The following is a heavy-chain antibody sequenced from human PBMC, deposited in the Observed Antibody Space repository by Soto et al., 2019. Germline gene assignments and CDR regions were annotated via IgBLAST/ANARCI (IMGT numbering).Heavy chain of an antibody. J-gene: IGHJ3*02. V-gene: IGHV1-69*13. CDR2: IIPIFGTA. D-gene: IGHD1-1*01. CDR3: ARRGWNRQGDAFDI. Sequence: RASVKVSCKASGGTFSSYAISWVRQAPGQGLEWMGGIIPIFGTANYAQKFQGRVTITADESTSTAYMELSSLRSEDTAVYYCARRGWNRQGDAFDIWGQGTMVTVSS. CDR1: GGTFSSYA.